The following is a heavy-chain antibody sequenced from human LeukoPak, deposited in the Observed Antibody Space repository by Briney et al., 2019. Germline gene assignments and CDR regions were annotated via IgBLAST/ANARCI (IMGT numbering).Heavy chain of an antibody. J-gene: IGHJ6*03. D-gene: IGHD5/OR15-5a*01. Sequence: SVKVSCKASGGTFSSYAISWVRQAPGQGLEWMGGIIPIFGTANYAQKFQGRVTITADKSTSTAYMELSSLRSEDTAVYYCARTPPSMITGGNYYYYYMDVWGKGTTVTISS. CDR2: IIPIFGTA. CDR1: GGTFSSYA. V-gene: IGHV1-69*06. CDR3: ARTPPSMITGGNYYYYYMDV.